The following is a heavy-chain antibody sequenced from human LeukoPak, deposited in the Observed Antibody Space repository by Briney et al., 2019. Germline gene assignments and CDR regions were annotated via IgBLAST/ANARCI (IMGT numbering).Heavy chain of an antibody. D-gene: IGHD3-9*01. CDR3: VRDFDWGPDY. Sequence: ASVKVSCKASGYTFTGHYLHRVRQAPGQGLEWMGWIYGHDGGTNFAQKFQDRVTMTRDTSITTAYMELTGLTPDDTAVYYCVRDFDWGPDYWGQGTLVTVSS. CDR1: GYTFTGHY. CDR2: IYGHDGGT. J-gene: IGHJ4*02. V-gene: IGHV1-2*02.